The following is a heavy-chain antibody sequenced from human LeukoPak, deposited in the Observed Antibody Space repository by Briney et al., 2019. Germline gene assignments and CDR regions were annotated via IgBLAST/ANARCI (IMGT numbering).Heavy chain of an antibody. D-gene: IGHD5-18*01. V-gene: IGHV4-59*01. CDR1: GDPISTYH. CDR2: MQSSGNS. J-gene: IGHJ4*02. CDR3: ARDKRHSYGRYFDH. Sequence: PSETLSLTCSVSGDPISTYHWNWIRKPPGKGLEWIAFMQSSGNSNYNPSLKSRVTMFVDTSKNQFVLNLRSVTAADTAVYYCARDKRHSYGRYFDHWGQGMLVTVSS.